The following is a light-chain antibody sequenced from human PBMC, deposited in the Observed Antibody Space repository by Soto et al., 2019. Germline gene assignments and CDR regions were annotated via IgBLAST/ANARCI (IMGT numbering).Light chain of an antibody. CDR2: GAS. V-gene: IGKV3-20*01. CDR1: QSVSSN. Sequence: EIVMTQSPATLSVSPGERATLSCRASQSVSSNLAWYQQRPGQAPRLVIYGASTRATGIPDRFSGSGSGTDFTLTISRLEPEDFAVYYCQQYGSSPPLTFGGGTKVDIK. J-gene: IGKJ4*01. CDR3: QQYGSSPPLT.